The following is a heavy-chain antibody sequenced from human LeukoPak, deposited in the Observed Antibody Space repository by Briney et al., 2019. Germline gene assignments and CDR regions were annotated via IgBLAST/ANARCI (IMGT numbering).Heavy chain of an antibody. D-gene: IGHD2-8*01. CDR2: TYYRSKWSN. CDR3: ARGRRRGVDNWFDP. J-gene: IGHJ5*02. V-gene: IGHV6-1*01. Sequence: SQTLSLTCAVSGDSVSGNSASWNWIRQSPSGGLEWLGRTYYRSKWSNDYAHSVKSRITINPDTSKNQFSLKLSSVTAADTAVYYCARGRRRGVDNWFDPWGQGTLVTVSS. CDR1: GDSVSGNSAS.